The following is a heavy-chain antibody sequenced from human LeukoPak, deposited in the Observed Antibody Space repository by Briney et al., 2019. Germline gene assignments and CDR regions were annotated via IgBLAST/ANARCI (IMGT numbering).Heavy chain of an antibody. CDR2: MNPNSGNT. Sequence: ASVKVSCKASGGTFSSYDINWVRQATGQGLEWMGWMNPNSGNTGYAQKFQGRVTITRNTSISTAYMELSSLRSEDTAVYYCARGQGSFGEWFPFYYYMDVWGKGTTVTVS. CDR3: ARGQGSFGEWFPFYYYMDV. V-gene: IGHV1-8*03. CDR1: GGTFSSYD. J-gene: IGHJ6*03. D-gene: IGHD3-16*01.